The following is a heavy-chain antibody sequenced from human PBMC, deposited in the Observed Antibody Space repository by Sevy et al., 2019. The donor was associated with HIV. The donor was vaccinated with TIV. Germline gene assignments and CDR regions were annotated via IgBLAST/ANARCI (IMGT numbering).Heavy chain of an antibody. V-gene: IGHV3-48*01. J-gene: IGHJ5*01. CDR1: GFTFSAYS. Sequence: GGSLRLSCAASGFTFSAYSMNWVRQAPGKGLEWVSYISSSSGTIYYADSVKGQFTISRDNAKGSRYLKMNGLGAGDTAVYYCARAGGDCYSKNECWFVSWGQGTLVTVSS. D-gene: IGHD2-21*01. CDR2: ISSSSGTI. CDR3: ARAGGDCYSKNECWFVS.